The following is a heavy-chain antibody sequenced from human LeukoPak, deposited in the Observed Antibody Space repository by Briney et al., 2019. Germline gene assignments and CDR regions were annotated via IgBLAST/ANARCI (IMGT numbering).Heavy chain of an antibody. CDR3: ASPTIFGMVSYYMDV. CDR2: ISSSSSYI. D-gene: IGHD3-3*01. Sequence: GGSLRLSCAASGFTFSSYSMNWVRQAPGKGLEWVSSISSSSSYIYYADSVKGRFTISRDNAKNSLYLQMNSLRAEDTAVYYCASPTIFGMVSYYMDVWGKGTTVTVSS. CDR1: GFTFSSYS. V-gene: IGHV3-21*01. J-gene: IGHJ6*03.